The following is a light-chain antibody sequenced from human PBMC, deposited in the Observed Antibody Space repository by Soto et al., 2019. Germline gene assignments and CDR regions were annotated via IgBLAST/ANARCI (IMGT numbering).Light chain of an antibody. CDR1: PSISRN. CDR3: QEYNSWKGT. CDR2: DAP. J-gene: IGKJ1*01. V-gene: IGKV3-15*01. Sequence: ETVSAPSSATVSVSTGDRFPLSCMAIPSISRNLAWHQQNPGQAPRNLIYDAPTRATGIHARFSGSGSRTEFDLNISNLQPEDFAIYYCQEYNSWKGTFGQGTQVEIK.